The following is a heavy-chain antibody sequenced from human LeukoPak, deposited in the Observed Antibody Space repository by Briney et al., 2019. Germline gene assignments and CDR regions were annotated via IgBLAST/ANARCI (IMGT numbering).Heavy chain of an antibody. Sequence: GGSLRLSCAASGFTVSRNCMSWVRQAPGKGLEWVSVIYNDGNTYYADSVKGRFTISRDNSKNTLYLQMNSLRAEDTAVYYCAREPNSGSSPGGYFDYWGQGTLVTVSS. D-gene: IGHD3-10*01. CDR2: IYNDGNT. J-gene: IGHJ4*02. CDR1: GFTVSRNC. CDR3: AREPNSGSSPGGYFDY. V-gene: IGHV3-66*01.